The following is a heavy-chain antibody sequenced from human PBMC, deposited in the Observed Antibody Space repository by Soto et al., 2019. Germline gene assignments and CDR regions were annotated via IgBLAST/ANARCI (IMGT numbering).Heavy chain of an antibody. D-gene: IGHD1-26*01. CDR2: IIPIFGTA. CDR3: ARTLVQWELPYLDY. V-gene: IGHV1-69*13. Sequence: SVKVSCKASGGTFSSYAISWVRQAPGRGLEWMGGIIPIFGTANYAQKFQGRVTITADESTSTAYMELSSLRSEDTAVYYCARTLVQWELPYLDYWGQGTLVTVSS. J-gene: IGHJ4*02. CDR1: GGTFSSYA.